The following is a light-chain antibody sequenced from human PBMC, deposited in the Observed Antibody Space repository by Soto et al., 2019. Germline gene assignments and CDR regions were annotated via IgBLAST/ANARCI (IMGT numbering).Light chain of an antibody. CDR2: SIS. Sequence: EIVLTQSPGTLSLSLGERGTLSCRASQRFGSSNLAWYQQKPGQAPRLLIYSISSRATGIPDRFSGSGSGKEFTLTISRLEPEDFAVYYCQQYGNSPWTFGQGTKVEI. J-gene: IGKJ1*01. CDR1: QRFGSSN. CDR3: QQYGNSPWT. V-gene: IGKV3-20*01.